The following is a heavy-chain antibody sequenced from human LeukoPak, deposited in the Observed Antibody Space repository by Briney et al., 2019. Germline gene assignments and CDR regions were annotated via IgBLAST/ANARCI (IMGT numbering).Heavy chain of an antibody. CDR2: INAGNGNT. D-gene: IGHD6-19*01. CDR1: GYTFTSYA. V-gene: IGHV1-3*01. Sequence: ASVKVSCKASGYTFTSYAMHWVRQAPGQRLEWMGWINAGNGNTKYSQKSQGRVTITRDTSASTAYMELSSLRSEDTAVYYCARDGRRIAVADYWGQGTLVTVSS. CDR3: ARDGRRIAVADY. J-gene: IGHJ4*02.